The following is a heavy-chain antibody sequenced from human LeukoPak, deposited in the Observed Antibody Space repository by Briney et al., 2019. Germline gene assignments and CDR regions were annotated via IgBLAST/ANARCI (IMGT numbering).Heavy chain of an antibody. CDR3: AREGIVATNLFDY. CDR2: INHSGST. D-gene: IGHD5-12*01. V-gene: IGHV4-34*01. Sequence: WETLSLTCAVYGGSFSGYYWSWIRQPPGKGLEWIGEINHSGSTNYNPSLKSRVTISVDTSKNQFSLKLSSVTAADTAVYYCAREGIVATNLFDYWGQGTLATVSS. CDR1: GGSFSGYY. J-gene: IGHJ4*02.